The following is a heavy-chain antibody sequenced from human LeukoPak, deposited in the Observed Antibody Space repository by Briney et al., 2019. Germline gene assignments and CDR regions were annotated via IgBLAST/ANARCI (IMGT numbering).Heavy chain of an antibody. CDR3: ARGDYGGDYFDY. J-gene: IGHJ4*02. V-gene: IGHV3-23*01. CDR2: ISVSGAYK. CDR1: GFTFRTYA. Sequence: GSLRLSCAASGFTFRTYAMTWVRQAPGKGLEWVSSISVSGAYKYYADSVKGRFTISRDDSKNTLYLQMNSLRAEDTAVYYCARGDYGGDYFDYWGQGTLVTVSS. D-gene: IGHD4-23*01.